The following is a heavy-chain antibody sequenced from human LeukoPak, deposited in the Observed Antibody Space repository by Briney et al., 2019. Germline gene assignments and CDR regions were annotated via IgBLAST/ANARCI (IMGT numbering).Heavy chain of an antibody. V-gene: IGHV3-23*01. CDR2: ISGSGGST. Sequence: GGSLRLSCAASGFTFSSYAMSWVRQAPGKGLEWVSAISGSGGSTYYADSVKGRFTISRDNSKNTLYLQMNSLRAEDTTVYYCAKTHSSGYYRGNYYYYYGMDVWGQGTTVTVSS. CDR1: GFTFSSYA. CDR3: AKTHSSGYYRGNYYYYYGMDV. J-gene: IGHJ6*02. D-gene: IGHD3-22*01.